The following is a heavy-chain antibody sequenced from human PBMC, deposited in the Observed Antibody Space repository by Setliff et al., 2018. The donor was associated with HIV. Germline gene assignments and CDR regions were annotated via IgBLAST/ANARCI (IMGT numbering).Heavy chain of an antibody. CDR1: GGTFSSYA. D-gene: IGHD3-16*01. J-gene: IGHJ3*02. CDR3: ARGDVEAFDI. CDR2: IIPILGIA. V-gene: IGHV1-69*10. Sequence: SVKVSCKASGGTFSSYAISWVRQAPGQGLEWMGGIIPILGIANYAQKFQGRVTITADESTSTAYMELSSLRSEDTAVYYWARGDVEAFDIWGQGTMVTVSS.